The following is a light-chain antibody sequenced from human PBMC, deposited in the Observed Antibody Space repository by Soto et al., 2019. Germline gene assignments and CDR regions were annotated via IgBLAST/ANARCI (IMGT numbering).Light chain of an antibody. V-gene: IGKV3-20*01. Sequence: ENVLTQSPGTLSLSPGERATLSCRASQSVSSSYLAWFQQKPGRAPRLLIYDASTRATGIPDRFSGSGSETDFTLTISRLEPEDFAVYYCQQYATSPRTFGQGTKLEIK. J-gene: IGKJ2*01. CDR2: DAS. CDR1: QSVSSSY. CDR3: QQYATSPRT.